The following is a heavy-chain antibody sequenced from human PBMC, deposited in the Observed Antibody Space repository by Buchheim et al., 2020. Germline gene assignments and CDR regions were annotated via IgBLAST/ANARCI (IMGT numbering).Heavy chain of an antibody. CDR2: ISTGGDTI. J-gene: IGHJ4*02. V-gene: IGHV3-11*01. CDR1: GFGFSASY. Sequence: QVQLMESGGGLVKPGGSLRVSCVASGFGFSASYMAWIRQAPGKGLEWVSYISTGGDTIYYADSVKGRFTISRDNAKNSLYLQMNSLRAEDTAVYYCARAWLLDHFDYWGQGTL. CDR3: ARAWLLDHFDY. D-gene: IGHD5-12*01.